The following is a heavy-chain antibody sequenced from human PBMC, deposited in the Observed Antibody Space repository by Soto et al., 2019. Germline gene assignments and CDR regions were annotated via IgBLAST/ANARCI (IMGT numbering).Heavy chain of an antibody. Sequence: QVHLQESGPGLVKPSETLSLTCTVSGGSITNHYWSWIRQPAGKELEWIGRAYSTGSTNYKPSLRSRVTMSLDTSKMQVSLQLTSVTAADTALYYCARESYSGGVWSFDLWGRGTLVTVSS. D-gene: IGHD6-19*01. CDR1: GGSITNHY. V-gene: IGHV4-4*07. J-gene: IGHJ2*01. CDR3: ARESYSGGVWSFDL. CDR2: AYSTGST.